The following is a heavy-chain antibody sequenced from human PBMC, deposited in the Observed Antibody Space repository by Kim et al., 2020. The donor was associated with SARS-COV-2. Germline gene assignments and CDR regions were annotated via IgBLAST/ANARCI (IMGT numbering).Heavy chain of an antibody. Sequence: GGSLRLSCAASGFTFSSYGMHWVRQAPGKGLEWVAVIWYDGSNKYYADSVKGRFTISRDNSKNTLYLQMNSLRAEDTAVYYCAGESLLLWFGELSRWFDPWGQGTLVTVSS. V-gene: IGHV3-33*01. CDR2: IWYDGSNK. D-gene: IGHD3-10*01. J-gene: IGHJ5*02. CDR3: AGESLLLWFGELSRWFDP. CDR1: GFTFSSYG.